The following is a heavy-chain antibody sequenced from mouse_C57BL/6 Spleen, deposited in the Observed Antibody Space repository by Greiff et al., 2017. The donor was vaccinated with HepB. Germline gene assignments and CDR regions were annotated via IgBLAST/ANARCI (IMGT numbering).Heavy chain of an antibody. CDR3: AREGGLPFAF. Sequence: QVQLQQSGAELVRPGTSVKVSCKASGYAFTNYLIEWVKQRPGQGLEWIGVINPGSGGTNYNEKFKGKATLTADKSSSTAYMQLSSLTSEDSAVYFCAREGGLPFAFWGQGTLVTVSA. CDR2: INPGSGGT. D-gene: IGHD2-4*01. J-gene: IGHJ3*01. V-gene: IGHV1-54*01. CDR1: GYAFTNYL.